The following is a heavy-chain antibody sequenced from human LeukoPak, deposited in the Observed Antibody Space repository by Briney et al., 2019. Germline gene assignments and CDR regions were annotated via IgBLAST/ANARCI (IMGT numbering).Heavy chain of an antibody. CDR2: IIPILGIA. J-gene: IGHJ4*02. D-gene: IGHD2-15*01. Sequence: ASVKVSCKASGGTFSSYAISWVRQAPGQGLEWMGRIIPILGIANYAQKFQGRVTITADKSTSTAYMELSSLRSEDTAVYYCASLRSGYCSGGSCYAVDYWGQGTLVTVSS. CDR1: GGTFSSYA. CDR3: ASLRSGYCSGGSCYAVDY. V-gene: IGHV1-69*04.